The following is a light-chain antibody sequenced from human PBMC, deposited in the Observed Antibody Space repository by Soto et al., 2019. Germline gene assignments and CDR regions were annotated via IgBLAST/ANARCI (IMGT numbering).Light chain of an antibody. CDR3: QQYGSSPRT. Sequence: EIVLTQSPGTLSLSPGERATLSCRASQSVSNNYLAWYQQKPGQAPRLLIYGASSRATGFPARFSGSGAGTDFTLTISRLEPEEFAVYYCQQYGSSPRTFGQGTKVEIK. CDR2: GAS. J-gene: IGKJ1*01. CDR1: QSVSNNY. V-gene: IGKV3-20*01.